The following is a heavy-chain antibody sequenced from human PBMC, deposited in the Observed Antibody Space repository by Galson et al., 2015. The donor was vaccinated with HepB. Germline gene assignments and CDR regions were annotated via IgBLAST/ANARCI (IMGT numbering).Heavy chain of an antibody. Sequence: SVKVSCKASGGTFSSYAISWVRQAPGQGLEWMGGIIPIFGTANYAQKFQGRVTITADESTSTAYMELSSLRSEDTAVYYCARLESAGSSGWYAFDYWGQGTLVTVSS. CDR1: GGTFSSYA. CDR2: IIPIFGTA. J-gene: IGHJ4*02. CDR3: ARLESAGSSGWYAFDY. D-gene: IGHD6-19*01. V-gene: IGHV1-69*13.